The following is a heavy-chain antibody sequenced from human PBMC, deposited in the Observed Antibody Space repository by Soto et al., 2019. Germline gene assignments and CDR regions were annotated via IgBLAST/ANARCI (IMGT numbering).Heavy chain of an antibody. CDR3: ARDRGPSSGYYPYWFDP. CDR2: IIPTFGTA. CDR1: GGTFSSYA. D-gene: IGHD3-22*01. Sequence: QVQLVQSGAEVKKPGSSVKVSCKASGGTFSSYAITWVRQAPGQGLEWMGGIIPTFGTANYEQKFQARVTITADESMSISYMERISLRSHDTAVYYCARDRGPSSGYYPYWFDPWCQGTLVTVSS. V-gene: IGHV1-69*12. J-gene: IGHJ5*02.